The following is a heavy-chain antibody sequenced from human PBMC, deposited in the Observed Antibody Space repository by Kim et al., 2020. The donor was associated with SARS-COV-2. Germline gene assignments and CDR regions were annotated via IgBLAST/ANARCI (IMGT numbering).Heavy chain of an antibody. V-gene: IGHV4-4*02. CDR3: ARGDFDSSEFDS. J-gene: IGHJ5*01. Sequence: NYNPSLESRVTISVDKSKNQFSLDLSSVTAADTAVYYCARGDFDSSEFDSWGHGILVTVSS. D-gene: IGHD6-25*01.